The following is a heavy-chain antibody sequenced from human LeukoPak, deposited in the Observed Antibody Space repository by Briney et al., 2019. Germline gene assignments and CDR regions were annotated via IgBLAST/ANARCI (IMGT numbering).Heavy chain of an antibody. J-gene: IGHJ4*02. Sequence: GGSLRLSCAASGFTFSTYSMTWVRQSPGKGLKWVSSISSSSSYIYYADSVKGRFTISRDNSKNTLYLQMNSLRAEDTAVYYCARRAGAYSHPYDYWGQGTLVTVSS. CDR1: GFTFSTYS. CDR3: ARRAGAYSHPYDY. D-gene: IGHD4/OR15-4a*01. CDR2: ISSSSSYI. V-gene: IGHV3-21*04.